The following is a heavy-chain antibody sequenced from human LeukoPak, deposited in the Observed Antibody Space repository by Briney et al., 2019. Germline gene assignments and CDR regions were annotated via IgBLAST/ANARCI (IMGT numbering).Heavy chain of an antibody. Sequence: PGGSLRLSCAASGFTFSSYEMNWVRQAPRKGLEWVSYISSSGSTIYYADSVKGRFTISRDNAKNSLYLQMNSLRAEDTAVYYCARASAVAGSFDYWGRGTLVTVSS. CDR1: GFTFSSYE. D-gene: IGHD6-19*01. CDR2: ISSSGSTI. CDR3: ARASAVAGSFDY. V-gene: IGHV3-48*03. J-gene: IGHJ4*02.